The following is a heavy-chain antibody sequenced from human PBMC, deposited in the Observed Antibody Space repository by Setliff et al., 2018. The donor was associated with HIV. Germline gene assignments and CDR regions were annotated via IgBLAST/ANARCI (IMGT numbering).Heavy chain of an antibody. CDR1: GFTFSSYE. J-gene: IGHJ4*02. D-gene: IGHD3-22*01. Sequence: GGSLRLSCAASGFTFSSYEMNWVRQAPGKGLEWVSYIGTSTSSTYHADSVKGRFTISRDNSKNTLYLQMNSLRAEDTAVYYCARQSSYDYDSSGYFDYWGQGTLVTVSS. CDR2: IGTSTSST. CDR3: ARQSSYDYDSSGYFDY. V-gene: IGHV3-48*01.